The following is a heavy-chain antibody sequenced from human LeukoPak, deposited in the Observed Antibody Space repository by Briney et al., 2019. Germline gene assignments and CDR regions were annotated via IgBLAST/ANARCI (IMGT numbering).Heavy chain of an antibody. CDR3: ARHYYSSGSYYSRSYYYGMDV. J-gene: IGHJ6*02. V-gene: IGHV4-59*08. D-gene: IGHD3-10*01. Sequence: SETLSLTCTVSGGSISSYYWTWIRQPPGKGLEWIGYISYSGSTNYNPSLKSRVTISVDMSKNQFSLKLSSVTAAGTAVYYCARHYYSSGSYYSRSYYYGMDVWGQGTSVTVSS. CDR2: ISYSGST. CDR1: GGSISSYY.